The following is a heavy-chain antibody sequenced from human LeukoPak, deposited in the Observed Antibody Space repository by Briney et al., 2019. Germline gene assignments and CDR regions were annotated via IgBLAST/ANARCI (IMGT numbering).Heavy chain of an antibody. D-gene: IGHD3-10*01. Sequence: SETLSLTCTVSGYSISSGYYWGWIRQPPGKGLEWIGSIYHSGSTYYNPSLKSRVTISVDTSKNQFSLKVSSVTAADTAVYYCARVFDSGSQAYFYYMDVWGKGTTVTISS. CDR1: GYSISSGYY. CDR2: IYHSGST. J-gene: IGHJ6*03. CDR3: ARVFDSGSQAYFYYMDV. V-gene: IGHV4-38-2*02.